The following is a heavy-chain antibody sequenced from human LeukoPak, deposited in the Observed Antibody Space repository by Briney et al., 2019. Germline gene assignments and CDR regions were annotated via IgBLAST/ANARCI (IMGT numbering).Heavy chain of an antibody. CDR1: GFTFSSYS. Sequence: GGSLRLSCAASGFTFSSYSMNWVRQAPGKGLEWVSSISSSSSYIYYADSVKGRFTISRDNAKNSLYLQMNSLRAEDTAVYYCARDRTGPGSYFDYWGQGTLVTVSS. V-gene: IGHV3-21*01. J-gene: IGHJ4*02. CDR3: ARDRTGPGSYFDY. CDR2: ISSSSSYI. D-gene: IGHD3-10*01.